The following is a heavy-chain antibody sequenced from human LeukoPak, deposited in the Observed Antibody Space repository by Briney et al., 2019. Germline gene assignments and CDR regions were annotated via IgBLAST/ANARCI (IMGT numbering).Heavy chain of an antibody. CDR3: ARVLGSSWYSYFQH. Sequence: GGSLTLSCAASGFTFSDYYMSWIRQAPAKGLEWVSYISSSGSTIYYADSVKGRFTISRDNAKNSLYLQMNSLRAEDTAVYYCARVLGSSWYSYFQHWGQGTLVTVSS. CDR1: GFTFSDYY. D-gene: IGHD6-13*01. V-gene: IGHV3-11*01. J-gene: IGHJ1*01. CDR2: ISSSGSTI.